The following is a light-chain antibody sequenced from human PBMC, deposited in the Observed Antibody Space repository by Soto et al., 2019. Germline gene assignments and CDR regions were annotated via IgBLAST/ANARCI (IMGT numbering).Light chain of an antibody. J-gene: IGLJ2*01. V-gene: IGLV2-14*01. CDR2: GDS. Sequence: QSVLTQPASVSGSPGQSVTISCTGTSCDVGGGYYVPWYQQHPGTAPKLLIYGDSNRPSGVSNRFSGSKSGTSASLAISGLQAEDEADYYCHSYASSRTGVVFGGGTKLTVL. CDR3: HSYASSRTGVV. CDR1: SCDVGGGYY.